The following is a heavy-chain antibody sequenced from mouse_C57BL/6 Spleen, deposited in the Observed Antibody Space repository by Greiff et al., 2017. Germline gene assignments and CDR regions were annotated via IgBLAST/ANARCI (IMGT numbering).Heavy chain of an antibody. V-gene: IGHV5-16*01. CDR2: INYDGSST. Sequence: DVKLVESEGGLVQPGSSMKLSCTASGFTFSDYYMAWVRQVPEKGLEWVANINYDGSSTYYLDSLKSRFIISRDNAKNILYLQMSSLKSEDTATYYCARESNFYYFDYWGQGTTLTVSS. D-gene: IGHD2-5*01. CDR1: GFTFSDYY. CDR3: ARESNFYYFDY. J-gene: IGHJ2*01.